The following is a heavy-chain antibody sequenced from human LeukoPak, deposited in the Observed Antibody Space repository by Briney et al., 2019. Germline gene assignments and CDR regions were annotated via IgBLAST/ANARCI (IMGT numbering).Heavy chain of an antibody. J-gene: IGHJ3*01. D-gene: IGHD2-8*02. Sequence: GGSLRLSCAASGFTFGNYWMHWVRQAPGKGLVWVSRINSDGSSTNYADSVKGRFTISRDNAKNTLYLQVNSLRAEDTAVYYCARDSTFRGTGPNVWGQGTMVSVCS. CDR3: ARDSTFRGTGPNV. V-gene: IGHV3-74*01. CDR2: INSDGSST. CDR1: GFTFGNYW.